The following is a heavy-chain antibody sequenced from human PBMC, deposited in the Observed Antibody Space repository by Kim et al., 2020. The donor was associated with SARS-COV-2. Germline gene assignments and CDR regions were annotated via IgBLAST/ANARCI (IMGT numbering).Heavy chain of an antibody. D-gene: IGHD3-22*01. CDR3: ARDRWDSSGYYFDY. Sequence: SETLSLTCTVSGGSVSSGSYYWSWIRQPPGKGLEWIGYIYYSGSTNYNPSLKSRVTISVDTSKNQFSLKLSSVTAADTAVYYCARDRWDSSGYYFDYWGQGTLVTVSS. CDR2: IYYSGST. J-gene: IGHJ4*02. CDR1: GGSVSSGSYY. V-gene: IGHV4-61*01.